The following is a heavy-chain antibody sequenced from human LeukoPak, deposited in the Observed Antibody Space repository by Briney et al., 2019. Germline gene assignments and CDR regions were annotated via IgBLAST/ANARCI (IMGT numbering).Heavy chain of an antibody. CDR2: IYYSGST. Sequence: SETLSLTCTVSGGSISSYYWSWIRQPPGKGLEWIGYIYYSGSTNYNPSLKSRVTISVDTSKNQFSLRLSSVTAADTAVYYCARGGGDNYDSSGYFADAFDIWGQGTMVTVSS. CDR1: GGSISSYY. V-gene: IGHV4-59*01. CDR3: ARGGGDNYDSSGYFADAFDI. J-gene: IGHJ3*02. D-gene: IGHD3-22*01.